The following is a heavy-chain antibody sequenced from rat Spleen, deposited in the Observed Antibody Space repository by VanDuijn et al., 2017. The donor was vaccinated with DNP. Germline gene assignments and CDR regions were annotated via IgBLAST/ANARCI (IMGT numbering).Heavy chain of an antibody. CDR3: ARAGVQWYYFDY. CDR1: GFTFSRYD. D-gene: IGHD1-1*01. V-gene: IGHV5-7*01. CDR2: ISFDGSAT. J-gene: IGHJ2*01. Sequence: EVRLVESGGGLEQPGKSMKLSCSASGFTFSRYDMAWVRQAPKKGLEWVATISFDGSATYYRDTVKGRFTISRDNAKSILYLQRDSLRSEDTATYYCARAGVQWYYFDYWGQGVMVTVSS.